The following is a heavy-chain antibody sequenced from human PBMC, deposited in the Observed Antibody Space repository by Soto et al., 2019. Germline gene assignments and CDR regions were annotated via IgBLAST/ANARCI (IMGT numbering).Heavy chain of an antibody. CDR1: GGPISSYR. CDR2: LNTYGNT. D-gene: IGHD1-7*01. V-gene: IGHV4-4*07. Sequence: QVQLQESGPGLVRPSETLSLTCTVSGGPISSYRWSWIRQPAGKGLEWIGRLNTYGNTHYNPSLKSRVTVSVDTSRNQFFLTLRSVTAADSAVYHCGRESGETWDYEASWGQGTPVTVSS. CDR3: GRESGETWDYEAS. J-gene: IGHJ5*02.